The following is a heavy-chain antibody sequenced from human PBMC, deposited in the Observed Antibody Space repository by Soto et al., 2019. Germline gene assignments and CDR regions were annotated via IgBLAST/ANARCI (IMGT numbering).Heavy chain of an antibody. D-gene: IGHD3-22*01. CDR2: IVVGSGNT. CDR3: AAQPSDSSGYYGSYYFDY. CDR1: GFTFTSSA. J-gene: IGHJ4*02. V-gene: IGHV1-58*01. Sequence: ASVKVSCKASGFTFTSSAVQWVRQARGQRLEWIGWIVVGSGNTNYAQKFQERVTITRDMSTSTAYMELSSLRSEDTAVYYCAAQPSDSSGYYGSYYFDYWGQGTLVTVSS.